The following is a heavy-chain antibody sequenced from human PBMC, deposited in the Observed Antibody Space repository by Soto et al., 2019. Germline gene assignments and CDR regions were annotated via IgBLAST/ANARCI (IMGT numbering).Heavy chain of an antibody. V-gene: IGHV4-34*01. J-gene: IGHJ4*02. CDR2: INHSGST. Sequence: SETLSLTCAVYGGSFSGYYWSWIRQPPGKGLEWIGEINHSGSTNYNPSLRSRVTISVDTSKNQFSLKLSSVTAADTAVYYCARGQAIDYWGQGTLVTVSS. CDR3: ARGQAIDY. CDR1: GGSFSGYY.